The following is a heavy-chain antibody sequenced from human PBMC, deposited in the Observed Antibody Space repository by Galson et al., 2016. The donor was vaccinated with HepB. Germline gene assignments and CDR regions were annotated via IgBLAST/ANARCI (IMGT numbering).Heavy chain of an antibody. CDR2: ICFTGSDR. D-gene: IGHD6-19*01. Sequence: SPRLSCATSGFTFSSHNMNWVRQAPGKGLEWVSSICFTGSDRYYADSVKGRFTISRDNAEDSVFLQMNSLRAEDTALYYCARESSGALFDSWGQGALVAVSS. J-gene: IGHJ4*02. CDR1: GFTFSSHN. CDR3: ARESSGALFDS. V-gene: IGHV3-21*01.